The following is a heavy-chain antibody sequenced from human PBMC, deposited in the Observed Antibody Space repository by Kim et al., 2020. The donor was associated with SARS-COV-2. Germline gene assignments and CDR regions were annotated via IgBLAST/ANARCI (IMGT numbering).Heavy chain of an antibody. Sequence: GRVTITADESTSTAYMELSSLRSEDTAVYYCARVKRPSGYGDYGYFDYWGQGTLVTVSS. D-gene: IGHD4-17*01. V-gene: IGHV1-69*01. J-gene: IGHJ4*02. CDR3: ARVKRPSGYGDYGYFDY.